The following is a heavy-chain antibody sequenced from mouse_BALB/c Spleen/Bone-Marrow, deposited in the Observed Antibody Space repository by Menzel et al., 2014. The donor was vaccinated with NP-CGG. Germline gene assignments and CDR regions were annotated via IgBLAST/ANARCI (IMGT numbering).Heavy chain of an antibody. Sequence: EVKLVESGGGLVQPRGSRKLSCAASGFTFSSFGMHWVRPAPKKGLGWVAHISSGSSTIYYADTVMGRFTISRDNPKNTQFLQMTSLRSEDTAMYYCARSGSSSGYFDYWGQGTTLTVSS. V-gene: IGHV5-17*02. CDR3: ARSGSSSGYFDY. J-gene: IGHJ2*01. CDR1: GFTFSSFG. D-gene: IGHD1-1*01. CDR2: ISSGSSTI.